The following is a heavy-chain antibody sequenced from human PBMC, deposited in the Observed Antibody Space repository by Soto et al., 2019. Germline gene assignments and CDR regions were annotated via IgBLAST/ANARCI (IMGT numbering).Heavy chain of an antibody. V-gene: IGHV1-69*01. D-gene: IGHD3-10*01. CDR2: IIPIFGTA. Sequence: QVQLVQSGAEVKKPGSSVKVSCKASGGTFSSYAISWVRQAPGQGLEWMGGIIPIFGTANYAQKFQGRVTITADESTSTAYMELSSLRSEDTVVYYCARGKRISDYYGSGSYWAPFDYWGQGTLVTVSS. CDR1: GGTFSSYA. J-gene: IGHJ4*02. CDR3: ARGKRISDYYGSGSYWAPFDY.